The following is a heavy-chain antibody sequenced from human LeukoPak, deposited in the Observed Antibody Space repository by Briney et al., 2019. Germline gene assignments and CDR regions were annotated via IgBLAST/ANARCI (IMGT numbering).Heavy chain of an antibody. D-gene: IGHD2-2*01. CDR3: ANGGGLSRKVYSEY. CDR2: ISGSGGST. Sequence: PGGSLRLSCAASGFTFSSYAMSWVRRAPGKGLEWVSAISGSGGSTYYADSVKGRFTISRDNSKNTLYLQMNSLRAEDTAVYYCANGGGLSRKVYSEYWGQGTLVTVSS. J-gene: IGHJ4*02. CDR1: GFTFSSYA. V-gene: IGHV3-23*01.